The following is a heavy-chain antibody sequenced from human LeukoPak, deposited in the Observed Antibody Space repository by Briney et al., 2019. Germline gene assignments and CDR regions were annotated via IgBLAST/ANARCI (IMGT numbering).Heavy chain of an antibody. V-gene: IGHV4-4*07. CDR2: IYTSGST. CDR3: ARDQYDYVWGSYRYFDY. J-gene: IGHJ4*02. Sequence: SETLSLTCTVSGGSISSYYWSWIRQPAGKGLEWIGRIYTSGSTNYNPSLKSRVTMSVDTSKNQFSLKLSSVTAADTAVYYCARDQYDYVWGSYRYFDYWGQGTLVTVSS. D-gene: IGHD3-16*02. CDR1: GGSISSYY.